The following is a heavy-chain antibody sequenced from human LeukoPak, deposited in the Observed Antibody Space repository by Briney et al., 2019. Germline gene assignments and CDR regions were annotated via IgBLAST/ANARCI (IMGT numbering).Heavy chain of an antibody. CDR2: IYYNGNT. J-gene: IGHJ4*02. CDR3: AGLAYYFDY. D-gene: IGHD3-3*02. Sequence: SVTLSLTCTVSSGSISSFYWSWIRQPPGKGLEWIGYIYYNGNTNYNPSLKSRVTISVDTSKNQFSLKLNSVTAADTAVYYCAGLAYYFDYWGQGTLVTVSS. V-gene: IGHV4-59*01. CDR1: SGSISSFY.